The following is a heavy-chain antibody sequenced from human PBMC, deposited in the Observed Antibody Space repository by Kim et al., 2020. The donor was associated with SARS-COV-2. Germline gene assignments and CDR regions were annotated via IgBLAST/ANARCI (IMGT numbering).Heavy chain of an antibody. J-gene: IGHJ5*01. V-gene: IGHV4-34*01. CDR3: ARGTITGTANWFDS. D-gene: IGHD1-7*01. Sequence: PSLKSRVTMSVDTSKNQFSLKLTSVTAADTAVYYCARGTITGTANWFDSWGQGTLLTVSS.